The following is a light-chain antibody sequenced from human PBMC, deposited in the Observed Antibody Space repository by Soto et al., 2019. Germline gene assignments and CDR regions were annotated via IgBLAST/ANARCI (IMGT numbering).Light chain of an antibody. CDR1: SSNIGAGYE. CDR2: GNS. CDR3: QSYDSSLSASV. V-gene: IGLV1-40*01. Sequence: VLTQPPSVSGAPGQRVTISCTGSSSNIGAGYEVHWYQQLPGTAPKLLIYGNSNRPSGVPDRFSGSKSGTSASLAITGLQAEDEADYYCQSYDSSLSASVFGGGTQLTVL. J-gene: IGLJ7*01.